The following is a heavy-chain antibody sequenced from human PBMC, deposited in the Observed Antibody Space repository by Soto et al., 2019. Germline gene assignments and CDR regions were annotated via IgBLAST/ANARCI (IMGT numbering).Heavy chain of an antibody. CDR3: ARGNHRWLQLWYFDL. D-gene: IGHD5-12*01. CDR1: GGTFSSYT. CDR2: IIPIFGTA. V-gene: IGHV1-69*12. Sequence: QVQLVQSGAEVKKPGSSVTVSCKASGGTFSSYTIIWVRQAPGQGLEWMGGIIPIFGTANYAQKFQGRVTITADESTSTEHMELSSRRSEDTAVYYCARGNHRWLQLWYFDLWGRGTLVTVSS. J-gene: IGHJ2*01.